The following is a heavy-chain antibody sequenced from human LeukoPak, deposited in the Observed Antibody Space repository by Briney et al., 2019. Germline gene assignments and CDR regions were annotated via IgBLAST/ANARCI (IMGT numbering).Heavy chain of an antibody. J-gene: IGHJ5*02. V-gene: IGHV5-51*01. CDR3: ARSVGFGELSNWFDP. Sequence: GESLKISCKASGYTFTSYWIGWVRQMPGKGLEWMGIIYPGDSYTIYSPSFQGQVTISADKSISTAYLQWSSLKASDTAMYYCARSVGFGELSNWFDPWGQGTLVTVSS. CDR1: GYTFTSYW. D-gene: IGHD3-10*01. CDR2: IYPGDSYT.